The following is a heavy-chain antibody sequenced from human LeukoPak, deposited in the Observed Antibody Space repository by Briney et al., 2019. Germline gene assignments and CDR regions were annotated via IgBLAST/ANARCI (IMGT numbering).Heavy chain of an antibody. CDR3: ARGGKEPDD. Sequence: PSETLSLTCTVSGGSISSYYWSWIRQPPGKGLEWIGYIYYSGSTNYNPSLKSRVTTSVATSKNQFSLKLSSVTAADTAVYYCARGGKEPDDWGQGTLVTVSS. J-gene: IGHJ4*02. CDR1: GGSISSYY. V-gene: IGHV4-59*01. CDR2: IYYSGST. D-gene: IGHD4-23*01.